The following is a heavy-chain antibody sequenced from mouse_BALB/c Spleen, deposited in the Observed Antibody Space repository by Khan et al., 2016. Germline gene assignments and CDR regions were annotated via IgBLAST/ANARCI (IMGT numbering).Heavy chain of an antibody. Sequence: QVQLKQSGPGLVQPSQSLSITCTASGFSLTSYGVHWVRQSPGQGLEWLGVIWRGGSTDYNAAFISRLSSSKDKSKSQVYFKLNSLEANDTAIYYCARITTYFDVRGAGTTGTVSS. CDR1: GFSLTSYG. J-gene: IGHJ1*01. CDR2: IWRGGST. CDR3: ARITTYFDV. D-gene: IGHD1-1*01. V-gene: IGHV2-2*02.